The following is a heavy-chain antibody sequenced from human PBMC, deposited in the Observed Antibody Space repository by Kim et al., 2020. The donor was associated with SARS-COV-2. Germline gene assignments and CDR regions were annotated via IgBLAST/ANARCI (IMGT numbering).Heavy chain of an antibody. CDR3: AKDRTILVVPAATFDY. D-gene: IGHD2-2*01. Sequence: GGSLRLSCAASGFTFSSYGMHWVRQAPGKGLEWVAVISYDGSNKYYADSVKGRFTISRDNSKNTLYLQMNSLRAEDTAVYYCAKDRTILVVPAATFDYWG. V-gene: IGHV3-30*18. CDR1: GFTFSSYG. CDR2: ISYDGSNK. J-gene: IGHJ4*01.